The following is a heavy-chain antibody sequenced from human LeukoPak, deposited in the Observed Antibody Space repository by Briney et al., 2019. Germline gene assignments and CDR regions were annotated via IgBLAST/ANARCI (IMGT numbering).Heavy chain of an antibody. D-gene: IGHD3-3*01. CDR3: ARVPRGFYDFWSGYPDY. CDR1: GFTFSSYW. CDR2: INSDGSST. Sequence: GGSLRLSCAASGFTFSSYWMHWVRQAPGKGLVRVSRINSDGSSTSYADSVKGRFTISRDNAKNTLYLQMNSLRAEDTAVYYCARVPRGFYDFWSGYPDYWGQGTLVTVSS. V-gene: IGHV3-74*01. J-gene: IGHJ4*02.